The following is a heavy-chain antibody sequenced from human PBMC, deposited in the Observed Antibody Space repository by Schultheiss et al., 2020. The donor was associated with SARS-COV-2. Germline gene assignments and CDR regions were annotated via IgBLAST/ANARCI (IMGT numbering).Heavy chain of an antibody. CDR2: INPTSGGT. D-gene: IGHD6-13*01. J-gene: IGHJ4*02. V-gene: IGHV1-2*06. CDR3: ARGILVPYSSSWYLIRRGYYFDY. Sequence: ASVKVSCKASGYTFTVYHIHWVRQAPGQGLEWMGRINPTSGGTNYAQKFQGRVTMTRDTSISTAYMELSRLRSGDTAVYYCARGILVPYSSSWYLIRRGYYFDYWGQGTLVTVSS. CDR1: GYTFTVYH.